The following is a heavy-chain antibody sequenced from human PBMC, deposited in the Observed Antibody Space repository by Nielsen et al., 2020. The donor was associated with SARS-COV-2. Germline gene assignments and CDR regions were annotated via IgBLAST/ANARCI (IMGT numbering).Heavy chain of an antibody. V-gene: IGHV4-39*07. CDR3: ARVPPITIFGVVGWFDP. CDR1: GGSISSSSYY. D-gene: IGHD3-3*01. J-gene: IGHJ5*02. Sequence: SETLSLTCTVSGGSISSSSYYWGWIRQPPGKGLEWIGSIYYSGSTYYNPSLKSRVTISVDTSKNQFSLKLSSVTAADTAVYYCARVPPITIFGVVGWFDPWGQGTLVTVSS. CDR2: IYYSGST.